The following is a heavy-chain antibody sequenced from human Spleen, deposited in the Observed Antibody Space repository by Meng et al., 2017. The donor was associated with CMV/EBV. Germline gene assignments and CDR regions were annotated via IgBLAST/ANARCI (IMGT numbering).Heavy chain of an antibody. V-gene: IGHV3-7*01. Sequence: GESLKISCAASGFTFSSYSMNWVRQAPGKGLEWVANIKQDGSEKYYVDSVKGRFTISRDNAKNSLYLQMNSLRAEDTAVYYCARNGAADYWGQGTLVTVSS. D-gene: IGHD6-25*01. CDR1: GFTFSSYS. J-gene: IGHJ4*02. CDR3: ARNGAADY. CDR2: IKQDGSEK.